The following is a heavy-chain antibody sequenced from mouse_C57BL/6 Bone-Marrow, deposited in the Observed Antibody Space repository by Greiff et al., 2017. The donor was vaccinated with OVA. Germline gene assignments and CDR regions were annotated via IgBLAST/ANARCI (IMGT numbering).Heavy chain of an antibody. CDR1: GYSITSGYD. J-gene: IGHJ1*03. Sequence: VQLKESGPGMVKPSQSLSLTCTVTGYSITSGYDWHWIRHFPGNKLEWMGYISYSGSTNYNPSLKSRISITHDTSKNHFFLKLNSVTTEDTATYYCARLIYYYGMYFDVWGTGTTVTVSS. CDR2: ISYSGST. D-gene: IGHD1-1*01. V-gene: IGHV3-1*01. CDR3: ARLIYYYGMYFDV.